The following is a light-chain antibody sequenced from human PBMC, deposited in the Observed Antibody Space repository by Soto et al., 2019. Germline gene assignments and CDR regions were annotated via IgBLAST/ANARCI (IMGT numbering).Light chain of an antibody. CDR3: QQYGSSPYT. Sequence: EIVLTQSPGTLSLSPGERVTLSCRASQSVSSSYLAWYQQKPGQAPRPLIYGASTRATGIPDRFSGSGSGTDFTLTISRLEPEDFAVYYCQQYGSSPYTFGQGTKLEIK. V-gene: IGKV3-20*01. CDR1: QSVSSSY. J-gene: IGKJ2*01. CDR2: GAS.